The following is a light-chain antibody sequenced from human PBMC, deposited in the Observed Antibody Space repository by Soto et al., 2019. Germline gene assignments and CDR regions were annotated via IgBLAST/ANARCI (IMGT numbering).Light chain of an antibody. Sequence: EIVMTQSPATLSVSPGERVTLSCRASQSVSSNLAWYQQKPGQAPRLLIYGASTMATGIPARFGGSGSGTEFILTISSLQSEDFAVYYCQQYHKWPLTFGGGTKVEI. CDR2: GAS. J-gene: IGKJ4*01. V-gene: IGKV3-15*01. CDR3: QQYHKWPLT. CDR1: QSVSSN.